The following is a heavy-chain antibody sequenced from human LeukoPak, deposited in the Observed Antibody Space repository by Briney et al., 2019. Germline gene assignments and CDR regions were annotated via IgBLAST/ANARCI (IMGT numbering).Heavy chain of an antibody. D-gene: IGHD3-22*01. CDR2: ISWNSGSI. V-gene: IGHV3-9*01. CDR3: AKGYYDSSGYYPPDY. CDR1: GFTFDDYA. Sequence: AGGSLRLSCAASGFTFDDYAMHWVRQAPGKGLEWVSGISWNSGSIGYADSVKGRFTISRDNAKNSLYLQMNSLRAEDTALYYCAKGYYDSSGYYPPDYWGQGTLVTVSS. J-gene: IGHJ4*02.